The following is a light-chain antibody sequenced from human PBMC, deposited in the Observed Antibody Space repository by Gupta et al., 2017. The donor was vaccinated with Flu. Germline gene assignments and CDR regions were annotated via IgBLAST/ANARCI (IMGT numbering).Light chain of an antibody. CDR1: VGCYTD. V-gene: IGLV2-14*01. CDR2: LLT. Sequence: VGCYTDLSWSQQYPGKPRILLLYLLTNRPPGGSPRFSGSKSGDSASLTISGLHAEDEAEYYCSSCSSGTAVAFGRGTKLNVL. CDR3: SSCSSGTAVA. J-gene: IGLJ2*01.